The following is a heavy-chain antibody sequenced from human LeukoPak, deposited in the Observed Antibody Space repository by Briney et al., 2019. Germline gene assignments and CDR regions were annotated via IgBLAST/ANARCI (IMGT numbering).Heavy chain of an antibody. CDR1: GYTFTSYA. Sequence: GASVKVSCTASGYTFTSYAMNWVRQAPGQGLEWMGWINTNTGNPTYAQGFTGRFVFSLDTSVSTAYLQISSLKAEDTAVYYCARDGDGIVVVLGFDPWGQGTLVTVSS. J-gene: IGHJ5*02. CDR2: INTNTGNP. D-gene: IGHD2-2*01. CDR3: ARDGDGIVVVLGFDP. V-gene: IGHV7-4-1*02.